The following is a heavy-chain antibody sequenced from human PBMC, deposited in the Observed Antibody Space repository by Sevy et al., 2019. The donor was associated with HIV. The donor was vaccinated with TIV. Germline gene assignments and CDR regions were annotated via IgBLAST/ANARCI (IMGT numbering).Heavy chain of an antibody. J-gene: IGHJ4*02. D-gene: IGHD3-10*01. CDR1: GGSISSGDDY. CDR2: IYYSGST. V-gene: IGHV4-30-4*01. Sequence: SETLSLTCTVSGGSISSGDDYWSWIRQPPGKGLEWIGYIYYSGSTYYNPSLKSRVTISVDTSKNQFSLKLSSVTAADTAVYYCAGTSHYYSSGSYYWGQGTLVTVSS. CDR3: AGTSHYYSSGSYY.